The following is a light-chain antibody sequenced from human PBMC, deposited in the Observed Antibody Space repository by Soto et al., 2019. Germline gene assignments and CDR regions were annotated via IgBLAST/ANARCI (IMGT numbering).Light chain of an antibody. J-gene: IGLJ2*01. V-gene: IGLV2-23*01. CDR2: EGS. Sequence: QSVLTQPASVSGSPGQSITISCTGTSSDVGSYNLVSWYQQHPGKAPKLMIYEGSKRPSGVSNRFSGSKSGNTASLTISGLQAEDEDDYYCCSYAGSSTPVVFGRGTKLTVL. CDR1: SSDVGSYNL. CDR3: CSYAGSSTPVV.